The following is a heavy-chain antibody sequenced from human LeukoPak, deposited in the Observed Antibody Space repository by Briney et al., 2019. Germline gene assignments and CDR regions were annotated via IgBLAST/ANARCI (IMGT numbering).Heavy chain of an antibody. Sequence: XVRQAPXXXLXWVAFIRYDGSNKYYADSVKGRFTISRDNSKNTLYLQMNSLRAEDTAVYYCAKESSGWSSWFDPWGQGTLVTVSS. CDR2: IRYDGSNK. CDR3: AKESSGWSSWFDP. J-gene: IGHJ5*02. D-gene: IGHD6-19*01. V-gene: IGHV3-30*02.